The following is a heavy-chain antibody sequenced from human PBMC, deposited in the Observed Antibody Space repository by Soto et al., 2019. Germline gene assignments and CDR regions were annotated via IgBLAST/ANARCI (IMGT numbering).Heavy chain of an antibody. CDR3: ASPPSYYDFWSGPKYGMDV. CDR2: ISAYNGNT. Sequence: ASVKVSCKASGYTFTSYGISWVRQAPGQGLEWMGWISAYNGNTNYAQKFQGRVTITADESTSTAYMELSSLRSEDTAVYYCASPPSYYDFWSGPKYGMDVWGQGTTVTVSS. D-gene: IGHD3-3*01. CDR1: GYTFTSYG. J-gene: IGHJ6*02. V-gene: IGHV1-18*04.